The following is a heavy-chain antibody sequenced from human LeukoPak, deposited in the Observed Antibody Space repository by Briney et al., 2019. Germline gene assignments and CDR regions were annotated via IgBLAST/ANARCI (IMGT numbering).Heavy chain of an antibody. CDR1: GFTFSSYS. J-gene: IGHJ5*02. CDR2: ISSSSSYI. CDR3: ACTPYGQQLAWFDP. V-gene: IGHV3-21*01. Sequence: PGGSLRLSCAASGFTFSSYSMNWVRQAPGKGLEWVSSISSSSSYIYYADSVKGRFAISRDNAKNSLYLQMNSLRAEDTAVYYCACTPYGQQLAWFDPWGQGTLVTVSS. D-gene: IGHD6-13*01.